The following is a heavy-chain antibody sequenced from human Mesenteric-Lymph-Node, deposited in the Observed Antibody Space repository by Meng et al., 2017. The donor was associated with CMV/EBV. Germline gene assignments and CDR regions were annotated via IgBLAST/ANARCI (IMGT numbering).Heavy chain of an antibody. V-gene: IGHV3-53*01. Sequence: GESLKISCAASGFTVSSNSMSWVRQAPGKGLEWASVIYRGGSTFSSDSVRGRFTISRDNSKNSLYLQMNSLRAEDTAVYYCATDSSGSQPWAFDIWGQGTMVTVSS. CDR3: ATDSSGSQPWAFDI. CDR1: GFTVSSNS. D-gene: IGHD2-15*01. J-gene: IGHJ3*02. CDR2: IYRGGST.